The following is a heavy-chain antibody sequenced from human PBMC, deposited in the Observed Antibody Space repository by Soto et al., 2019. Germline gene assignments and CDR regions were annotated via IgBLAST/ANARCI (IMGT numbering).Heavy chain of an antibody. Sequence: PSETLSLTCAVSGGSISSGGYSWSWIRQPPGKGLEWIGYIYHSGSTYYNPSLKSRVTISVDRSKNQFSLKLSSVTAADTAVYYCARGDTVQDWFDPWGQGTLVTVSS. D-gene: IGHD1-1*01. CDR2: IYHSGST. V-gene: IGHV4-30-2*01. CDR3: ARGDTVQDWFDP. J-gene: IGHJ5*02. CDR1: GGSISSGGYS.